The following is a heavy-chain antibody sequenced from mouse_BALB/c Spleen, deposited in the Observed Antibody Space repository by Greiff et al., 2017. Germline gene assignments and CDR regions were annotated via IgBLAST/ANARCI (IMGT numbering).Heavy chain of an antibody. V-gene: IGHV14-3*02. J-gene: IGHJ1*01. CDR3: AREDGSSYGYFDV. CDR1: GFNIKDTY. CDR2: IDPANGNT. Sequence: VQLKESGAELVKPGASVKLSCTASGFNIKDTYMHWVKQRPEQGLEWIGRIDPANGNTKYDPKFQGKATITADTSSNTAYLQLSSLTSEDTAVYYCAREDGSSYGYFDVWGAGTTVTVSS. D-gene: IGHD1-1*01.